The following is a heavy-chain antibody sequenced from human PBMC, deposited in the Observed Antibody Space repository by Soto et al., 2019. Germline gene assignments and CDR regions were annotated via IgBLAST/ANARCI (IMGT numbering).Heavy chain of an antibody. CDR3: ASGAASKYSSGWYSYY. CDR1: GFTFSNYA. J-gene: IGHJ4*02. V-gene: IGHV3-23*01. D-gene: IGHD6-19*01. Sequence: QPGGSLRLSCAASGFTFSNYAMNWVRQAPGKGLEWVSTISHYVSDTHYADSVKGRFTISRDNSENTLYLQMNSLRAEDTAVYYCASGAASKYSSGWYSYYWGQGTLVTVSS. CDR2: ISHYVSDT.